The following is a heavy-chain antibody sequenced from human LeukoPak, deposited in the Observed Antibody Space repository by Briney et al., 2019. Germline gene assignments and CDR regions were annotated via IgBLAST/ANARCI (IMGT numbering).Heavy chain of an antibody. D-gene: IGHD3-22*01. V-gene: IGHV4-34*01. J-gene: IGHJ6*02. CDR3: ARAPYYYDSSGYGWFYYYYGMDV. CDR1: GGSFSGYY. CDR2: INHSGST. Sequence: SETLSLTCAVHGGSFSGYYWSWIRQPPGKGLEWIGEINHSGSTNYNPSLKSRVTISVDTSKNQFSLKLSSVTAADTAVYYCARAPYYYDSSGYGWFYYYYGMDVWGQGTTVTVSS.